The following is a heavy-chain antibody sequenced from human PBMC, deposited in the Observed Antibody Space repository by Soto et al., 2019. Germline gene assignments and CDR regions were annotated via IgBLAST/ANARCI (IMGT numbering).Heavy chain of an antibody. CDR1: AFSFTNAW. Sequence: GSLRLSCVASAFSFTNAWMSWVRQAPGKGLEWVGRIKSITDGGTTDYAAPVKGRFTISRDDSNNTLYLQMNSLKTEDTAVYYCSTGRSTYGLDSWGQGTLVTVSS. V-gene: IGHV3-15*01. D-gene: IGHD5-18*01. J-gene: IGHJ4*02. CDR2: IKSITDGGTT. CDR3: STGRSTYGLDS.